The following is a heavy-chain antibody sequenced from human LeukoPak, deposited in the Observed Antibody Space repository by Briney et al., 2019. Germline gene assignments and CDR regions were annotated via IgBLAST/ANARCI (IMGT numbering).Heavy chain of an antibody. V-gene: IGHV3-23*01. CDR1: GFTFSSYA. J-gene: IGHJ4*02. D-gene: IGHD2-15*01. CDR2: ISGSGGST. CDR3: AKGSVGYCSGGSCYQDFDY. Sequence: GGSLRLSCAASGFTFSSYAMSWVRQAPGKGLERVSAISGSGGSTYYADSVKGRFTISRDNSKNALYLQMNSLRAEDTAVYYCAKGSVGYCSGGSCYQDFDYWGQGTLVTVSS.